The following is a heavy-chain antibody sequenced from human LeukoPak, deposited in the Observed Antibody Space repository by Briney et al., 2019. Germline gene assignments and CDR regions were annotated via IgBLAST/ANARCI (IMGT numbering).Heavy chain of an antibody. CDR1: GGSISSYY. D-gene: IGHD2-21*01. V-gene: IGHV4-59*01. CDR3: ARDEVRWYFDL. Sequence: PSETLSLTCTVSGGSISSYYWSWIRQPPGKGLEWIGYIYYGGSTNYNPSLKSRVTISVDTSKNQFSLKLSSVTAADTAVYYCARDEVRWYFDLWGRGTLVTVSS. CDR2: IYYGGST. J-gene: IGHJ2*01.